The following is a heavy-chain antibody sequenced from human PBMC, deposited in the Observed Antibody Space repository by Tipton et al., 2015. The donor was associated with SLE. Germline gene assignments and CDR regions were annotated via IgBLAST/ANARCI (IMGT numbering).Heavy chain of an antibody. D-gene: IGHD2-2*01. Sequence: TLSLTCAVYGGSFSGYYWSWIRQPPGKGLEWIGEINHSGSTNYNPSLKSRVTISVDTSKNQFSLKLSSVTAADTAVYYCARAYCSSTSCYGLGYYYMDVWGKGTTVTVSS. CDR2: INHSGST. J-gene: IGHJ6*03. CDR3: ARAYCSSTSCYGLGYYYMDV. CDR1: GGSFSGYY. V-gene: IGHV4-34*01.